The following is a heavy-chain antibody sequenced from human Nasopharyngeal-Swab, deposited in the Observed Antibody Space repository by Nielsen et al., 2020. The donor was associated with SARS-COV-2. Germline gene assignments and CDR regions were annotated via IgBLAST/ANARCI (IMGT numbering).Heavy chain of an antibody. V-gene: IGHV3-21*01. Sequence: GKSLKISCAASGFTFSSYTMNWVRQAPGRGLEWVSSISSGSSFLYFADSVKGRFTFSRDNAKNSLYLQMNSLRAEDTAVYYCARVYCSSSSCYTGFDSWGQGTMVTVSS. CDR2: ISSGSSFL. D-gene: IGHD2-2*02. J-gene: IGHJ3*02. CDR1: GFTFSSYT. CDR3: ARVYCSSSSCYTGFDS.